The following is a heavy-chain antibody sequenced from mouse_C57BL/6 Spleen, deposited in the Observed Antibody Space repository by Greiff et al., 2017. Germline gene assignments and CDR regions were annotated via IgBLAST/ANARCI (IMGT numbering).Heavy chain of an antibody. CDR3: ARDRRYYFDY. Sequence: EVQVVESGGGLVKPGGSLKLSCAASGFTFSDYGMHLVRQAPEKGLEWVAYISSGSSTIYYADTVKGRFTISRDNAKNTLFLQMTSLRSEDTAMYYCARDRRYYFDYWGQGTTLTVSS. V-gene: IGHV5-17*01. CDR2: ISSGSSTI. J-gene: IGHJ2*01. CDR1: GFTFSDYG.